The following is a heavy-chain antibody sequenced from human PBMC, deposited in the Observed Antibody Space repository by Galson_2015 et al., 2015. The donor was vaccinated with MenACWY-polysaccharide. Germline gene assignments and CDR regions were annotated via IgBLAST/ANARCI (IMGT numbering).Heavy chain of an antibody. CDR1: GFSFSTYW. D-gene: IGHD4-17*01. V-gene: IGHV3-74*01. Sequence: SLRLSCAASGFSFSTYWMHWVRHAPGKGLVWVSRINADGSATDYADSVRGRFTISRDNSKNTLYVQMNSLRAEDTAVYYCAKGWTTVTTGGQGTLVTVSS. CDR3: AKGWTTVTT. J-gene: IGHJ4*02. CDR2: INADGSAT.